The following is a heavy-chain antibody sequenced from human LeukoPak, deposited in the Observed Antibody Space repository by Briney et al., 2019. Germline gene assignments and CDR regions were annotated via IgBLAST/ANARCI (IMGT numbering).Heavy chain of an antibody. CDR3: ARIDSSDYSIDY. CDR2: ISSSSSYI. CDR1: EFTLSSYA. D-gene: IGHD3-22*01. J-gene: IGHJ4*02. Sequence: GGSLRLSCAASEFTLSSYAMNWVRQAPGKGLEWVSSISSSSSYIFYADSVKGRFTVSRDNAKNSLYLQMNSLRAEDTALYYCARIDSSDYSIDYWGQGTLVTVSS. V-gene: IGHV3-21*01.